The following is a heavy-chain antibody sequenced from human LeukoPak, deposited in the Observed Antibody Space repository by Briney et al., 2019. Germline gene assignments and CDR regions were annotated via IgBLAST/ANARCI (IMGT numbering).Heavy chain of an antibody. J-gene: IGHJ5*01. D-gene: IGHD6-19*01. CDR3: AKKAGSGWFWFDS. V-gene: IGHV3-23*01. Sequence: GGSLRLSCAASGFNFSNYVMNWVRQAPGKGLEWVSVTSGSGGSTYYADSVRGRFSISRDNSKNTLYLQMNTLRAEDTAVYFCAKKAGSGWFWFDSWGQGTPVTVSS. CDR1: GFNFSNYV. CDR2: TSGSGGST.